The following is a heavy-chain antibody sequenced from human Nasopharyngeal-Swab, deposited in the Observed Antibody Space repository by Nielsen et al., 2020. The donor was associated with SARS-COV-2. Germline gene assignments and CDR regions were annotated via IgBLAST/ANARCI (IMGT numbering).Heavy chain of an antibody. CDR3: ARSGELRFLEWLNTRPDY. Sequence: GGSLRLSCAASGFTFSSYSMNWVRQAPGKGLEWVSSISGSSSYIYYADSVKGRFTISRDNAKNSLYLQMNSLRAEDTAVYYCARSGELRFLEWLNTRPDYWGQGTLVTVSS. CDR1: GFTFSSYS. J-gene: IGHJ4*02. CDR2: ISGSSSYI. V-gene: IGHV3-21*01. D-gene: IGHD3-3*01.